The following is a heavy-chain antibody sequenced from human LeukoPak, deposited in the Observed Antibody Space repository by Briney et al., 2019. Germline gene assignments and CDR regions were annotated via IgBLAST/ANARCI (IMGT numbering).Heavy chain of an antibody. CDR2: IYTSGST. CDR3: ARSRIAAAGTNYWYFDL. V-gene: IGHV4-4*07. D-gene: IGHD6-13*01. Sequence: PSETLSLTCTVSGASIRSYYWSWIRQPAGKGLEWIGRIYTSGSTNYNPSLKSRVTMSVDTSKNQFSLKLSSVTAADTAVYYCARSRIAAAGTNYWYFDLWGRGTLVTVSS. CDR1: GASIRSYY. J-gene: IGHJ2*01.